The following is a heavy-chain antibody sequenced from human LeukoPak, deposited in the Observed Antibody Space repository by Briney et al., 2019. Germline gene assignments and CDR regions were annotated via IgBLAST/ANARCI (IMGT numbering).Heavy chain of an antibody. CDR1: GGSISSSNW. V-gene: IGHV4-4*02. J-gene: IGHJ4*02. CDR2: IHHSGTT. CDR3: ARGEYSSSRSFDY. Sequence: SETLSLTCAVSGGSISSSNWWSWVRQPPGKGLEWIGEIHHSGTTDYNPSLKSRVTISVDKSKNQFPLKLSSVTAADTAVYYCARGEYSSSRSFDYWGQGTLVTVSS. D-gene: IGHD6-6*01.